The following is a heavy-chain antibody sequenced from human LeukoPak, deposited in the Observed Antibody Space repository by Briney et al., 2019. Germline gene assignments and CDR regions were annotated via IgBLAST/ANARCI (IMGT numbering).Heavy chain of an antibody. V-gene: IGHV4-4*07. CDR2: IYTSGST. J-gene: IGHJ6*03. Sequence: SETLSLTCTVSGGSISSYYWSWIRQPAGKGLEWIGRIYTSGSTNCNPSLKSRVTMSVDTSKNQFSLKLSSVTAADTAVYYCARDSYSNYSYYYYYMDVWGKGTTVTVSS. D-gene: IGHD4-11*01. CDR1: GGSISSYY. CDR3: ARDSYSNYSYYYYYMDV.